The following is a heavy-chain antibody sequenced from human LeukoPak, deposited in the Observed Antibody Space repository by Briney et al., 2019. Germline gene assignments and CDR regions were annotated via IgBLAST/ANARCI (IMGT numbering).Heavy chain of an antibody. CDR2: IYYSGST. V-gene: IGHV4-59*12. D-gene: IGHD4-11*01. CDR3: ARTPTTVPNLYAFDI. J-gene: IGHJ3*02. Sequence: SETLSLTCTVSGGSISSYYWSWIRQPPGKGLEWIGYIYYSGSTNYNPSLKSRVTISVDTSKNQFSLKLSSVTAADTAVYYCARTPTTVPNLYAFDIWGQGTMVTVSS. CDR1: GGSISSYY.